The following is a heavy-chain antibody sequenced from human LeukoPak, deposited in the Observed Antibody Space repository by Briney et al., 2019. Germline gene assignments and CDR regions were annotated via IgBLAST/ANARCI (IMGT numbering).Heavy chain of an antibody. V-gene: IGHV4-59*01. D-gene: IGHD5-18*01. CDR1: GGSISSYY. CDR3: VSQDTAMVPFDY. J-gene: IGHJ4*02. CDR2: IYYSGST. Sequence: SETLSLTCTVSGGSISSYYWSWIRQPPGKGLEWIGYIYYSGSTNYNPSLKSRVTISVDTYTSQFSLKLSSVTAADTAVYYCVSQDTAMVPFDYWGQGTLVTVSS.